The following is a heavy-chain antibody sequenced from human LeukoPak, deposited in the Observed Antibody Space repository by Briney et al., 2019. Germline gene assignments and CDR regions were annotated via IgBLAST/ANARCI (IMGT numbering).Heavy chain of an antibody. CDR2: IYYSGST. CDR1: GYSISSGYY. J-gene: IGHJ6*03. V-gene: IGHV4-38-2*02. Sequence: SETLSLTCTVSGYSISSGYYWGWIRQPPGKGLEWIESIYYSGSTYYNPSLKSRVTISVDTSKNQFSLKLSSVTAADTAVYYCARHSNDILTGSAVNYYYYMDVWGKGTTVTISS. D-gene: IGHD3-9*01. CDR3: ARHSNDILTGSAVNYYYYMDV.